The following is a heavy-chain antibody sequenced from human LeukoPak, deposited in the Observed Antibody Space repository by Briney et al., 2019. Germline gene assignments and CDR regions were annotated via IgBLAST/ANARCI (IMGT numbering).Heavy chain of an antibody. CDR2: IKTDGSET. D-gene: IGHD3-16*01. J-gene: IGHJ4*02. V-gene: IGHV3-74*01. CDR1: GFTFSDYW. Sequence: PGGSLRLSCAASGFTFSDYWMHWVRQGPGKGLVWVSRIKTDGSETSYADSVKGRFTISRDNAKNTLYLRVNSLRAEDTAVYYCARVYVGSTTTCPFDYWGQGTLVTVSS. CDR3: ARVYVGSTTTCPFDY.